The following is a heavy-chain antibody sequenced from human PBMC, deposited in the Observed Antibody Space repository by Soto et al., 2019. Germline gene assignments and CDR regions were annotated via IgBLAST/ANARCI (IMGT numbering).Heavy chain of an antibody. J-gene: IGHJ4*02. CDR1: GYTFTAYY. D-gene: IGHD4-17*01. V-gene: IGHV1-2*02. Sequence: ASVTGSCTASGYTFTAYYIHWVRQAPGQGLEWMGWISPNSGVTNYAQKFQGRVTMTRDTSITTAHMELSGLRSDDSAIYYCARDGQYGDYGYYFDFWGPGTLVTGSS. CDR3: ARDGQYGDYGYYFDF. CDR2: ISPNSGVT.